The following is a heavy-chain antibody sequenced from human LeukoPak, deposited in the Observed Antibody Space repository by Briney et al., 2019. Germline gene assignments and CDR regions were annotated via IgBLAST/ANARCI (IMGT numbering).Heavy chain of an antibody. CDR2: IYSSGST. V-gene: IGHV4-4*07. Sequence: SETLSLTCTVSGGSISSDHWNWVRQPAGKGLEWIGRIYSSGSTNYNPSLKGRVTVSIDRSKNQFSVTLSSVTAADTAVYYCAREVADRPGFDYWGQGTLVTVSS. J-gene: IGHJ4*02. CDR1: GGSISSDH. D-gene: IGHD6-6*01. CDR3: AREVADRPGFDY.